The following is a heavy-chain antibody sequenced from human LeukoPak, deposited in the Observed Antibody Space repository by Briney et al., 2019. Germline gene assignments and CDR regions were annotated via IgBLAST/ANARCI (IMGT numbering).Heavy chain of an antibody. Sequence: GGSLRLSCAASGFTFSSYSMNWVRQAPGKGLEWVSYISSSSTIYYADSAKGRFTISRDNAKNSLYLQMNSLRAEDTAVYYCASRTRDGYNDDYWGQGTLVTVSS. CDR1: GFTFSSYS. V-gene: IGHV3-48*01. J-gene: IGHJ4*02. CDR2: ISSSSTI. D-gene: IGHD5-24*01. CDR3: ASRTRDGYNDDY.